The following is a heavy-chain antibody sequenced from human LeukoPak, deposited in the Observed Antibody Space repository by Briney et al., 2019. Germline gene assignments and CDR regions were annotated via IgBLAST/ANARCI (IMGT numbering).Heavy chain of an antibody. D-gene: IGHD2-8*01. CDR2: INQDGSQK. CDR1: GFTFSTYW. CDR3: ARLKDDVTKLAY. J-gene: IGHJ4*02. Sequence: GGSLRLSCAASGFTFSTYWMSWVRQAPGKGLEWVANINQDGSQKRYVDSVQGRFTISRDNTKNSLFLQMNSLRAEDTAVYYCARLKDDVTKLAYCGEGTLVTVSS. V-gene: IGHV3-7*01.